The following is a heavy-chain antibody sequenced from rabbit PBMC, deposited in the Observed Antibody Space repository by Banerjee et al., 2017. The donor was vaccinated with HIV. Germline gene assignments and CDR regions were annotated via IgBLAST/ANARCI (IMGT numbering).Heavy chain of an antibody. CDR3: ARGLSSSGNSFNL. Sequence: QQQLEESGGGLVKPGGTLTLTCKASGIDFSSDYYMCWVRQAPGKGLEWVGCIGTVVGNTAYASWAKGRVTISKTSSTTVTLQMTSLTGADTATYFCARGLSSSGNSFNLWGPGTLVTVS. D-gene: IGHD1-1*01. CDR1: GIDFSSDYY. J-gene: IGHJ4*01. CDR2: IGTVVGNT. V-gene: IGHV1S45*01.